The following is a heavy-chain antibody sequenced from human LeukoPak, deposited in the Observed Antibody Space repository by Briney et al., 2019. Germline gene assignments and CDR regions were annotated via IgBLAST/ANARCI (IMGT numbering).Heavy chain of an antibody. CDR2: INYDGTTT. J-gene: IGHJ4*02. CDR1: GFNFSSSW. Sequence: GGSLILSCSAYGFNFSSSWMHWVRQAPGKGLVWNSRINYDGTTTSYADSVKRRFTISSDHAKNTLYLQMNSLRAEDTAAFYCGGGRRRGYSGYVIDYWGQGTPITVSS. D-gene: IGHD5-12*01. CDR3: GGGRRRGYSGYVIDY. V-gene: IGHV3-74*01.